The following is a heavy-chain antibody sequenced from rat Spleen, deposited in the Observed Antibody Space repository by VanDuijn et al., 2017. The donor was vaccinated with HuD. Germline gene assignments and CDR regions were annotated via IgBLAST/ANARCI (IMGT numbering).Heavy chain of an antibody. CDR3: TKPPYNSGTGASDY. CDR2: ISTSGGST. Sequence: EVQLVESGGGLVQPGRSMKLSCAASGFTFSSFPMAWVRQAPTKGLEWVATISTSGGSTYYRDSVKGRFTISRDNAKSTLYLQMNSLRSEDTATYYCTKPPYNSGTGASDYWGQGVMVTVSS. CDR1: GFTFSSFP. D-gene: IGHD4-3*01. J-gene: IGHJ2*01. V-gene: IGHV5-46*01.